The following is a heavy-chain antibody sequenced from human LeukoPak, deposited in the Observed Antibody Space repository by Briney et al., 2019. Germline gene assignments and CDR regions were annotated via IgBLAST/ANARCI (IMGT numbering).Heavy chain of an antibody. CDR2: IYYSGST. Sequence: SETLSLTCTVSGGSISSSSYYWGWIRQPPGKGLEWSGSIYYSGSTYYNPSLKSRVTISVDTSKNQFYLKLSSVTAADAAVYYCARHGYCSSTSCYAESDWFDPWGQGTLVTVSS. V-gene: IGHV4-39*01. CDR1: GGSISSSSYY. J-gene: IGHJ5*02. D-gene: IGHD2-2*03. CDR3: ARHGYCSSTSCYAESDWFDP.